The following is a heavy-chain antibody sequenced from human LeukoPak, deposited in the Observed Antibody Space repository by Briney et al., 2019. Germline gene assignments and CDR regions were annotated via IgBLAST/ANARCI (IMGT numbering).Heavy chain of an antibody. Sequence: ASVKVSCKASGYTFTSYYMHWVRQAPGQGLEWMGIINPSGGSTSYAQKFQGRVTMTGDTSTDTAYMELSSLRSEDTAVYYCATDLVDGDYDYWGQGTLVTVSS. J-gene: IGHJ4*02. V-gene: IGHV1-46*01. CDR2: INPSGGST. CDR3: ATDLVDGDYDY. CDR1: GYTFTSYY. D-gene: IGHD4-17*01.